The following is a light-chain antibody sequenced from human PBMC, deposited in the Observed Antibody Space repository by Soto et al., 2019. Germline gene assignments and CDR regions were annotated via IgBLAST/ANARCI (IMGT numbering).Light chain of an antibody. CDR1: SSDIGGYHL. CDR3: CSYAGSNWGYV. V-gene: IGLV2-23*02. Sequence: QSALTQPACVSGSPGQSITISCTGTSSDIGGYHLVSWYQHQSGKAPKLIIYKVSQWPSGVSDRFSASKSGNTASLTISGLQAKDEADYYCCSYAGSNWGYVFGTGTKVTVL. J-gene: IGLJ1*01. CDR2: KVS.